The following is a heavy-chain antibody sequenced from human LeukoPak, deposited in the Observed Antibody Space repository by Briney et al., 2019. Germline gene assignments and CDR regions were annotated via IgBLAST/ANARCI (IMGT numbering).Heavy chain of an antibody. D-gene: IGHD2-2*01. CDR2: IKQDGSEK. CDR3: ARERDVGYCSSFTCHAPAY. V-gene: IGHV3-7*01. CDR1: GFTFSSYW. J-gene: IGHJ4*02. Sequence: GGSLRLSCAASGFTFSSYWMSWVRQAPGKGLEWVANIKQDGSEKYYVDSVKGRFTISRDNSKNTVYLQMSSLKTEDTAVYFCARERDVGYCSSFTCHAPAYWGQGSLVTVSS.